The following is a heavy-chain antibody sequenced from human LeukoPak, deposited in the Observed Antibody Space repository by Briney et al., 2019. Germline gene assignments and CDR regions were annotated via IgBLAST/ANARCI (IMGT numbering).Heavy chain of an antibody. CDR1: GGSFSGYY. CDR2: INHSGST. D-gene: IGHD6-19*01. J-gene: IGHJ4*02. Sequence: SETLSLTCAVYGGSFSGYYWSWIRQPPGKGLEWIGEINHSGSTNYNPSLKSRVTISVDTSKNQFSLKLSSVTAADTVVYYCARVGGWYYFDYWGQGTLVTVSS. CDR3: ARVGGWYYFDY. V-gene: IGHV4-34*01.